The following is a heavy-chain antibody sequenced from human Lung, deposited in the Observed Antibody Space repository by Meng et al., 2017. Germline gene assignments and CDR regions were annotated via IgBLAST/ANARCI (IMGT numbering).Heavy chain of an antibody. J-gene: IGHJ4*02. Sequence: QVRLVQSGAEVKKPGSSVNVSSKASGGTFSSSAISWVRQAPGQGLEWMGGIIPLFDTTHYAQNFQGRVSITADESTRTAYMELSSLRSEDTAVYYCARALGLTTMMTYWGQGTLVTVSS. CDR1: GGTFSSSA. CDR2: IIPLFDTT. V-gene: IGHV1-69*01. D-gene: IGHD3-22*01. CDR3: ARALGLTTMMTY.